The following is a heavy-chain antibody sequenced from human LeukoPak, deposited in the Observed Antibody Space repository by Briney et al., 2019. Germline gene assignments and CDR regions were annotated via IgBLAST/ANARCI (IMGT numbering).Heavy chain of an antibody. J-gene: IGHJ6*02. Sequence: PGGSLRLSCAASGFTLSTYPMHWVRQAPGKGLEWVSVISKDGREKHFADPVKGRFTISRDNSKNTLYLQMNSLRAEDTAVYYCARDFRENGDYYYYGMDVWGQGTTVTVSS. CDR3: ARDFRENGDYYYYGMDV. CDR1: GFTLSTYP. CDR2: ISKDGREK. D-gene: IGHD3-10*01. V-gene: IGHV3-30*14.